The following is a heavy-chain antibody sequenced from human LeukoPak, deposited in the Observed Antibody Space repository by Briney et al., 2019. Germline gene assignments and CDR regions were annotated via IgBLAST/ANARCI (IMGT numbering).Heavy chain of an antibody. CDR2: MYHTGTT. CDR3: ARHADRKWDLPGSFDS. Sequence: SETLSLTCAVSGGSINSDYWSWIRQPPGKRLEWIGFMYHTGTTNLNPSFKSRVTISLASSKSYFSLSLNSVTAADTAIYYCARHADRKWDLPGSFDSWGQGVRVAVSS. V-gene: IGHV4-59*08. J-gene: IGHJ4*02. D-gene: IGHD1-26*01. CDR1: GGSINSDY.